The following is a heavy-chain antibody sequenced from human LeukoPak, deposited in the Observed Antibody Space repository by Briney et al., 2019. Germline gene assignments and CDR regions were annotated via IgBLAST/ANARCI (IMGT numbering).Heavy chain of an antibody. CDR1: GFTFSSYE. D-gene: IGHD6-13*01. V-gene: IGHV3-48*03. CDR3: ASCSWYALDY. CDR2: ISSSGSTM. J-gene: IGHJ4*02. Sequence: GGSLRLSCAASGFTFSSYEINWVRQAPGKGLEWISYISSSGSTMYYADSVKGRFTISRDNAKNSLYLQMNSLRAEDTAIYYCASCSWYALDYWGQGTLVTVSS.